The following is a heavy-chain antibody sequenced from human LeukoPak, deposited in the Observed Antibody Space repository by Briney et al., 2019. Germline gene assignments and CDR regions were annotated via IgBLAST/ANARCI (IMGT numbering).Heavy chain of an antibody. CDR2: ISSSSSYI. Sequence: PGGSLRLSCAASGFTFSSYSMNWVRQAPGKGLEGVSPISSSSSYIYYADSVKGRFTISRDNAKNSLYLQMNSLRAEDTAVYYCARGQNPQYCSSTSCSTAYYFDYWGQGTLVTVSS. D-gene: IGHD2-2*02. CDR1: GFTFSSYS. V-gene: IGHV3-21*01. J-gene: IGHJ4*02. CDR3: ARGQNPQYCSSTSCSTAYYFDY.